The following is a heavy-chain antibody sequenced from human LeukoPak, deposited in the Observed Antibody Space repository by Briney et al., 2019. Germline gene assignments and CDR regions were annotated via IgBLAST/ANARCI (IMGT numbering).Heavy chain of an antibody. CDR1: GIIFSNYW. CDR2: INRDGSST. V-gene: IGHV3-74*01. Sequence: GGSLRLSCAASGIIFSNYWMHWVRHAPGKGLVWVSRINRDGSSTSYADSVKGRFTISRDNAKNTLYLQMNSLRAEDTAVYYCARGGGCSYGSFDYWGQGTLVTVSS. J-gene: IGHJ4*02. D-gene: IGHD5-18*01. CDR3: ARGGGCSYGSFDY.